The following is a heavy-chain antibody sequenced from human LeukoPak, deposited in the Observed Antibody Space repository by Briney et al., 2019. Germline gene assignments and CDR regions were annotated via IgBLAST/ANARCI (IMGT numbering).Heavy chain of an antibody. J-gene: IGHJ4*02. CDR3: ARRDRRHFDY. V-gene: IGHV1-3*01. CDR1: GYSFTNHA. Sequence: GASVKVSCKASGYSFTNHAIHWVRQAPGQRLEWMGWINVGNANAKYSQMIQGRVTITRDTSANTAYMELSSLRSEDTAVYYCARRDRRHFDYWGQGTLVTVSS. D-gene: IGHD3-22*01. CDR2: INVGNANA.